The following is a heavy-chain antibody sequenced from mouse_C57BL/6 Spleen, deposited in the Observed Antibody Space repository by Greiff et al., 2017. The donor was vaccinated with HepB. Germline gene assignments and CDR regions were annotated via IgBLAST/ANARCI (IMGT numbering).Heavy chain of an antibody. Sequence: VQLQQPGAELVKPGASVKLSCKASGYTFTSYWMQWVKQRPGQGLEWIGEIDPSDSYTNYNQKFKGKATLTVDTSSSTAYMQLSSLTSEDSAVYYCARFYYGYDEGFAYWGQGTLVTVSA. CDR1: GYTFTSYW. V-gene: IGHV1-50*01. CDR3: ARFYYGYDEGFAY. D-gene: IGHD2-2*01. J-gene: IGHJ3*01. CDR2: IDPSDSYT.